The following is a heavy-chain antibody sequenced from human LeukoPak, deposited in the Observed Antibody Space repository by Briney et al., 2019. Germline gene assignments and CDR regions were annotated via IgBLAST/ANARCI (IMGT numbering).Heavy chain of an antibody. CDR2: IHYSGST. J-gene: IGHJ3*02. CDR3: AREYSAFEI. CDR1: GGSISTYY. V-gene: IGHV4-59*01. D-gene: IGHD1-1*01. Sequence: PSETLFLTCTVSGGSISTYYWSWIRQPPGKGLEWIGYIHYSGSTSYNPSLKSRITISVDTSKNQLSLILNSVTAADTAVYYCAREYSAFEIWGQGTMVTVSS.